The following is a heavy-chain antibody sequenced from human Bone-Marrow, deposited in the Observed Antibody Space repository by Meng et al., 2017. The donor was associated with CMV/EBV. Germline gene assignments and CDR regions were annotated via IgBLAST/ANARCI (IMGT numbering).Heavy chain of an antibody. CDR3: ARDRQARHSSGYYYFDY. Sequence: ASVVSCKASGYTFTSYGISWVRQAPGQGLEWMGWISAYNGNTNDAQKLQGRVTMTTDTSTSTAYMELRSLRSDDAAVYCCARDRQARHSSGYYYFDYWGQGTLVTVSS. J-gene: IGHJ4*02. CDR1: GYTFTSYG. CDR2: ISAYNGNT. V-gene: IGHV1-18*01. D-gene: IGHD3-22*01.